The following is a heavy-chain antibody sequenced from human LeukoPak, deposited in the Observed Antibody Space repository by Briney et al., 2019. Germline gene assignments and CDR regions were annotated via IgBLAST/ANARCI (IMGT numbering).Heavy chain of an antibody. D-gene: IGHD3-10*01. V-gene: IGHV1-69*04. J-gene: IGHJ4*02. CDR2: IIPILGIA. CDR3: ARGRPLAVRGVKWVPFDY. CDR1: GGTFSSYA. Sequence: ASVKVSCKASGGTFSSYAISWVRQAPGQGLEWMGRIIPILGIANYAQKFQGRVTITADKSTSTAYMELSSLRSEDTAVYYCARGRPLAVRGVKWVPFDYWGQGTLVTVSS.